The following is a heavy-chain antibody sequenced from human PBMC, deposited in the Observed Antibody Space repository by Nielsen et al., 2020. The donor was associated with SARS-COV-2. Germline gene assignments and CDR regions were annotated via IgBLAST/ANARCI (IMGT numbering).Heavy chain of an antibody. V-gene: IGHV4-59*13. D-gene: IGHD3-3*01. CDR2: IYYSGNT. CDR1: GGSISNYY. Sequence: SETLSLTCTVSGGSISNYYWGWVRQPPGKGLEWIGNIYYSGNTNYNPSLKGRVTISLDTSKNQFSLALTSVTAADTAVYYCVRATIFGVAFIDRWGQGALVTVSS. J-gene: IGHJ5*02. CDR3: VRATIFGVAFIDR.